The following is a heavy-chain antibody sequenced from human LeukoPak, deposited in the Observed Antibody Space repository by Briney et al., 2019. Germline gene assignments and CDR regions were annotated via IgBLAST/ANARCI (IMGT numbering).Heavy chain of an antibody. CDR1: GYTFTGYY. V-gene: IGHV1-2*02. Sequence: ASVKVSCKASGYTFTGYYMHWVRQAPGQGLEWMGWINPNSGGTNYAQKFQGRVTMTRDTSISTAYMELSRLRSDDTAVYYCAREGSGYSSGLNWFDPWGQGTLVTVSS. D-gene: IGHD6-19*01. CDR2: INPNSGGT. CDR3: AREGSGYSSGLNWFDP. J-gene: IGHJ5*02.